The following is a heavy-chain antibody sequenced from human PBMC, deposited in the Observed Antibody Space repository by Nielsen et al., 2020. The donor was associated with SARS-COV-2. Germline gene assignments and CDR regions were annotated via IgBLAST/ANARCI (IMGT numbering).Heavy chain of an antibody. D-gene: IGHD3-9*01. CDR3: ARAPEVDVLTGDYPDGFDV. Sequence: SETLSLTCAVYGGSFSGYCWSWIRQSPGKGLEWIGEIDHSGTATFNPSLKGRVTVSVNPSKNQFSLKMTSMTAADTAVYYCARAPEVDVLTGDYPDGFDVWGQGTGVIVSS. J-gene: IGHJ3*01. CDR2: IDHSGTA. CDR1: GGSFSGYC. V-gene: IGHV4-34*01.